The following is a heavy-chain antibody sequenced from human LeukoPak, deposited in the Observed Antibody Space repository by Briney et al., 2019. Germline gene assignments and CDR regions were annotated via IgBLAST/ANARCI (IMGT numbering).Heavy chain of an antibody. CDR1: GGSISSGGYY. J-gene: IGHJ5*02. Sequence: PSETLSLTCTVSGGSISSGGYYWSWIRQPPGKGLEWIGYIYYSGSTNYNPSLKSRVTISVDTSKNQFSLKLSSVTAADTAVYYCARHTRDLFPDWFDPWGQGTLVTVSS. CDR2: IYYSGST. D-gene: IGHD2-2*02. V-gene: IGHV4-61*08. CDR3: ARHTRDLFPDWFDP.